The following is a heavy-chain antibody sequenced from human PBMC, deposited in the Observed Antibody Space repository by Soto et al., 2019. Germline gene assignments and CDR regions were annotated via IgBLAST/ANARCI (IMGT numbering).Heavy chain of an antibody. CDR1: GFTFSNAW. CDR2: IKSKTDGGTT. V-gene: IGHV3-15*07. J-gene: IGHJ4*02. D-gene: IGHD3-22*01. Sequence: GGSLRLSCAASGFTFSNAWMNWVRQAPGKGLEWVGRIKSKTDGGTTDYAAPVKGRFTISRDDSKNTLYLQMNSLKTEDTAVYYCDLYYYDSSGYLWSDYWGQGTLVTVSS. CDR3: DLYYYDSSGYLWSDY.